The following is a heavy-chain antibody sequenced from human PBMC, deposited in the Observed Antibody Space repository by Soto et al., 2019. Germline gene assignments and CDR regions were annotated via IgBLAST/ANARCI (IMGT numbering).Heavy chain of an antibody. CDR3: ARVRPAGRNICMDF. CDR2: ISAYNGNT. CDR1: GYTFTNYG. J-gene: IGHJ6*02. V-gene: IGHV1-18*04. Sequence: QVQLVQSGAEVKKPGASVRVSCKASGYTFTNYGISWVRQAPGQGLEWMGWISAYNGNTNYAQKLQGRVTMTTDTSTSTAYIELRSQISNDTAVYYCARVRPAGRNICMDFCGQGTTVTVSS.